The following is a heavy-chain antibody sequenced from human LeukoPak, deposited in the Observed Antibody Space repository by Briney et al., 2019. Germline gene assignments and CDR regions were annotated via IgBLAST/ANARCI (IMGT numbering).Heavy chain of an antibody. Sequence: GGSLRLSCAASGFTFSSSGMHWVRQAPGKGLQWVAVISYDGSNKYYTNSVKGRFTISRDISKNTVSLQMNSLRAEDTAVYYCARDSDYYDSRGHYKGGYFDYWGQGTLVTVSS. CDR2: ISYDGSNK. CDR1: GFTFSSSG. V-gene: IGHV3-30*03. CDR3: ARDSDYYDSRGHYKGGYFDY. D-gene: IGHD3-22*01. J-gene: IGHJ4*02.